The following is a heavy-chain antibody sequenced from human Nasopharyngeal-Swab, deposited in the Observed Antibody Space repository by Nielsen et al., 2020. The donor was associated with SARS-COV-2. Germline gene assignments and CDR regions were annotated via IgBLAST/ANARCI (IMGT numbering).Heavy chain of an antibody. Sequence: RQAPGKGLEWSGYIYYSGSTKYNPSLKSRVTISVDTSKNQFSLKLSSVTAADTAVYYCARGYCSGGSCYRYYYYYYMDVWGKGTTVTVSS. J-gene: IGHJ6*03. V-gene: IGHV4-59*01. CDR3: ARGYCSGGSCYRYYYYYYMDV. D-gene: IGHD2-15*01. CDR2: IYYSGST.